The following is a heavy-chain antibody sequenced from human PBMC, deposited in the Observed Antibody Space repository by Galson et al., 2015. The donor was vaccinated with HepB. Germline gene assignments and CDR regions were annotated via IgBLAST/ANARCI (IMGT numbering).Heavy chain of an antibody. CDR3: AKEGYYGGGATVGYYFDY. V-gene: IGHV3-23*01. Sequence: SLRLSCAASGFTFSSSVMSWVRQAPGKGLEWVSIISGTGGSAYYAGSVKGRYTISRDNSKNTLYLQMNSLRADDTAVYYCAKEGYYGGGATVGYYFDYWGQGILVTVSS. CDR1: GFTFSSSV. J-gene: IGHJ4*02. D-gene: IGHD4-23*01. CDR2: ISGTGGSA.